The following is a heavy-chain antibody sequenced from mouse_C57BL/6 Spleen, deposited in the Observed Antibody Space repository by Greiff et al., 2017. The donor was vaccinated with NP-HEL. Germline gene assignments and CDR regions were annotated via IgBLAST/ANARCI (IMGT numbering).Heavy chain of an antibody. V-gene: IGHV1-59*01. D-gene: IGHD3-2*02. CDR2: IDPSDSYT. J-gene: IGHJ2*01. Sequence: QVQLKQPGAELVRPGTSVKLSCKASGYTFTSYWMHWVKQRPGQGLEWIGVIDPSDSYTNYNQKFKGKATLTVDTSSSTAYMQLSSLTSEDSAVYYCARPDSSGYFDYWGQGTTLTVSS. CDR3: ARPDSSGYFDY. CDR1: GYTFTSYW.